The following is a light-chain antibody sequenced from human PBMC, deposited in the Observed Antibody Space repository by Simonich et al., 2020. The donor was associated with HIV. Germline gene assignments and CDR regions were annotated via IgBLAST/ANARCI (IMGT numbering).Light chain of an antibody. V-gene: IGKV2-30*02. J-gene: IGKJ1*01. CDR2: KGS. CDR1: QSLVHSDGNTY. Sequence: DVVMTQSPLSLPVTLGQPASISCRSSQSLVHSDGNTYLNWCQQRPGQSPRRLIYKGSNRDAGVPDRFSGSGSGTDFTLKISRVEAEDVGVYSCIQGTHWPRTFGQGTKVEIK. CDR3: IQGTHWPRT.